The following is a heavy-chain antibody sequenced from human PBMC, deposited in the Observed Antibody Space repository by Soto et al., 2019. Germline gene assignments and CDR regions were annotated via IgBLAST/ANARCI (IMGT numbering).Heavy chain of an antibody. V-gene: IGHV4-39*01. CDR1: GGSISSSGYY. J-gene: IGHJ4*02. D-gene: IGHD2-15*01. CDR3: ARGDCSGGSCYFRHFDY. Sequence: SETLSLTCTVSGGSISSSGYYWGWIRQPPGRGLEWIGSIHYSGSTYYNPSLKSRVTMSVDTSKKQFSLKLSSVTAADTAVYYCARGDCSGGSCYFRHFDYWGQGTLVTVSS. CDR2: IHYSGST.